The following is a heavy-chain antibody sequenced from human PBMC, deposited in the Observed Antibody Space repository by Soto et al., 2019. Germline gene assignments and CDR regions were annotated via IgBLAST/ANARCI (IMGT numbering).Heavy chain of an antibody. V-gene: IGHV3-30*18. Sequence: QVQLVESGGGVVQPGRSLRLSCAASGFTFSSYGMHWVRQAPGKGLEWVAVISYDGSNKYYADSVKGRFTISRDNSKNTLYLQMNSLRAEDTAVYYCAKVGNSGSYSYYFDYWGQGTLVTVSS. CDR2: ISYDGSNK. CDR1: GFTFSSYG. D-gene: IGHD1-26*01. J-gene: IGHJ4*02. CDR3: AKVGNSGSYSYYFDY.